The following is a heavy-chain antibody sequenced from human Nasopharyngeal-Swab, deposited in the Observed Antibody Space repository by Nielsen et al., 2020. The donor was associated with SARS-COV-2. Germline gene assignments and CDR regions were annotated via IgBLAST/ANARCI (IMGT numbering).Heavy chain of an antibody. CDR2: ISGSGGST. CDR3: AKGDLKWVQHKYAMDA. D-gene: IGHD1-26*01. J-gene: IGHJ6*02. CDR1: GFTCRNYA. Sequence: GGSMRLSCAATGFTCRNYAMTWVRQAPGKGLEWVSGISGSGGSTYYADSVKGRFTISRDNSKNTLYLQMNSLRGEDTAVYYCAKGDLKWVQHKYAMDAWGQGTTVTVSS. V-gene: IGHV3-23*01.